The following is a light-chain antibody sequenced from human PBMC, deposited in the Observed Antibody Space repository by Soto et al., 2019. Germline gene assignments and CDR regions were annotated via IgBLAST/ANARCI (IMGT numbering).Light chain of an antibody. CDR1: QSISDS. Sequence: TQSPSNLSAYVGDRVTITCRASQSISDSLAWYQQKPGKAPDLLISDVSKLERGVASRFSGSGSGTEFTLTIISMQHDDLATYYCQQHHGRSRTFGQRTKVDIK. J-gene: IGKJ1*01. CDR3: QQHHGRSRT. CDR2: DVS. V-gene: IGKV1-5*01.